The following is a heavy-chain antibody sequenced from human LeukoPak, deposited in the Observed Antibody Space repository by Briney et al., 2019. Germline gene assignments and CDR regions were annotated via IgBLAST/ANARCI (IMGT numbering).Heavy chain of an antibody. CDR3: ASEWTSGSYGGYFDY. CDR1: GGTFSSYA. Sequence: SVKVSCKASGGTFSSYAISWVRQAPGQGLEWMGGIIPIFGTANYAQKFQGRVTITTDESTSTAYTELSSLRSEDTAVYYCASEWTSGSYGGYFDYWGQGTLVTVSS. J-gene: IGHJ4*02. D-gene: IGHD1-26*01. V-gene: IGHV1-69*05. CDR2: IIPIFGTA.